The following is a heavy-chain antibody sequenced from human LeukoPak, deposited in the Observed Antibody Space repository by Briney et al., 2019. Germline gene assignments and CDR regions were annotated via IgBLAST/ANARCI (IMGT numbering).Heavy chain of an antibody. V-gene: IGHV3-43*01. D-gene: IGHD2-8*01. Sequence: DSVKGRFTISRDNSRNSLYLQMNSLRSEDSALYYCTKDRYCTTVNCPLAYWGQGPLATVSS. CDR3: TKDRYCTTVNCPLAY. J-gene: IGHJ4*02.